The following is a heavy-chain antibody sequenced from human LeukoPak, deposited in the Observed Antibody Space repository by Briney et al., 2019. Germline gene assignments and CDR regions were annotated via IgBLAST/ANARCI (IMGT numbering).Heavy chain of an antibody. V-gene: IGHV1-69*04. CDR2: IIPILGIA. CDR1: GGTSSSYA. J-gene: IGHJ4*02. D-gene: IGHD1-1*01. CDR3: ARGYSPYLKTTGNDY. Sequence: ASVKVSCKASGGTSSSYAISWVRQAPGQGLEWMGRIIPILGIANYAQKFQGRVTITADKSTSTAYMELHSLRSEDTAVYYCARGYSPYLKTTGNDYWGQGTLVTVSS.